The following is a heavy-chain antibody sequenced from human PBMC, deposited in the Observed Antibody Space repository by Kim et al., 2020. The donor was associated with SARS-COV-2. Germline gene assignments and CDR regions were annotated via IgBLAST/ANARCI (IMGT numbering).Heavy chain of an antibody. V-gene: IGHV1-18*04. J-gene: IGHJ3*02. CDR2: ISAYNGNT. CDR1: GYTFTSYG. Sequence: ASVKVSCKASGYTFTSYGISWVRQAPGQGLEWMGWISAYNGNTNYAQKLQGRVTMTTDTSTSTAYMELRSLRSDDTAVYYCARVDWGSYEDDAFDIWGQGTMVTVSS. D-gene: IGHD1-26*01. CDR3: ARVDWGSYEDDAFDI.